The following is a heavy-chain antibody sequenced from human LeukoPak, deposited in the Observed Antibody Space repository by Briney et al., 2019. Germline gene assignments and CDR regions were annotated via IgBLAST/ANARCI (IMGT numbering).Heavy chain of an antibody. CDR3: TRASYNSGPDY. Sequence: PGGSLRLSCAASGLTFSTYSMNWGRQAPGKGLEWVSYISPTSRDMYYADSVEGRFTISRDNAKNSLYLQVNSLRDEDTAVYFCTRASYNSGPDYWGQGILVTVSS. D-gene: IGHD6-19*01. J-gene: IGHJ4*02. CDR2: ISPTSRDM. CDR1: GLTFSTYS. V-gene: IGHV3-48*02.